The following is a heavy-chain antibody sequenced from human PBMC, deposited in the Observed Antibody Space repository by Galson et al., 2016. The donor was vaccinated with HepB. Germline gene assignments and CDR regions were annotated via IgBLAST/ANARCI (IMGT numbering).Heavy chain of an antibody. Sequence: SLRLSCAASGFTFSSYWMHWVRQTPGKGLEWVSRMNSDGIRTSHADSVAGRFTIARDNAKNTLYLQVNSLRVEDKAVYFCARGGYSDTWYDSYGMDVWGQGTTVTVSS. D-gene: IGHD1-1*01. CDR3: ARGGYSDTWYDSYGMDV. V-gene: IGHV3-74*01. CDR1: GFTFSSYW. CDR2: MNSDGIRT. J-gene: IGHJ6*02.